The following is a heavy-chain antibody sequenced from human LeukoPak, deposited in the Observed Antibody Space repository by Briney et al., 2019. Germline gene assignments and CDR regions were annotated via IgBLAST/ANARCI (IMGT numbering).Heavy chain of an antibody. CDR1: GFTFSSYS. CDR3: ARPAREEYYYDSSGYSAADY. Sequence: PGGSLRLSCAASGFTFSSYSMNWDRQAPGKGLEWVSSISSSSSYIYYADSVKGRFTISRDNAKNSLYLQMNSLRAEDTAVYYCARPAREEYYYDSSGYSAADYWGQGTLVTVSS. D-gene: IGHD3-22*01. CDR2: ISSSSSYI. V-gene: IGHV3-21*01. J-gene: IGHJ4*02.